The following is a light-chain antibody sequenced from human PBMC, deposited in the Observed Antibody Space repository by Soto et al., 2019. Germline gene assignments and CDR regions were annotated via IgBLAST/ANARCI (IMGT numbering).Light chain of an antibody. J-gene: IGLJ1*01. CDR3: SSYTTSNICQIV. V-gene: IGLV2-14*03. CDR1: SSDVVGYNY. CDR2: DVS. Sequence: QSVLTQPASVSGSPGQSITISCTGTSSDVVGYNYVSWYQHHPGKAPKLMIYDVSNRPSGVSNRFSGSKSGNTASLTISGLQPEDEAYYYCSSYTTSNICQIVFGTGTNVTVL.